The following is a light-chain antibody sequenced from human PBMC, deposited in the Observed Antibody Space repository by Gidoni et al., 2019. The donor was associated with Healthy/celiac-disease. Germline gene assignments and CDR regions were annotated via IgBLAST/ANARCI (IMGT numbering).Light chain of an antibody. CDR3: QQYNNWPLYT. Sequence: EIVMMQPPATLSVSPGERATLSCRASQSVSSNLAWYQQKPGQAPRLLIYGASTRATGIPARFSGSGSGTEFTLTISSLQSEDFAVYYCQQYNNWPLYTFGQGTKLEIK. V-gene: IGKV3-15*01. CDR1: QSVSSN. J-gene: IGKJ2*01. CDR2: GAS.